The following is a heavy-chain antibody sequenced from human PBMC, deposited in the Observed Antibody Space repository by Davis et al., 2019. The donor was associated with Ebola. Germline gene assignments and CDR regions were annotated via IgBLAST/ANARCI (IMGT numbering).Heavy chain of an antibody. CDR1: GFTFSSYS. J-gene: IGHJ6*02. CDR2: ISSSSSTI. V-gene: IGHV3-48*02. CDR3: ARDSCSGGSCYSGYYYYGMDV. D-gene: IGHD2-15*01. Sequence: GESLKISCAASGFTFSSYSMNWVRQAPGKGLEWVSYISSSSSTIYYADSVKGRFTISRDNAKNSLYLQMNSLRDEDTAVYYCARDSCSGGSCYSGYYYYGMDVWGQGTTVTVSS.